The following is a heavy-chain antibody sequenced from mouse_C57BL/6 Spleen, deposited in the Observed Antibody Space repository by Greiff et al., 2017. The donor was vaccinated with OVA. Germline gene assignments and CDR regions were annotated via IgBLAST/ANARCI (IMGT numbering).Heavy chain of an antibody. CDR1: GYTFTDYE. J-gene: IGHJ2*01. CDR2: IDPETGGT. Sequence: VKLQESGAELVRPGASVTLSCKASGYTFTDYEMHWVKQTPVHGLEWIGAIDPETGGTAYNQKFKGKAILTADKSSSTAYMELRSLTSEDSAVYYCTRPKNWEGYFDYWGQGTTLTVSS. CDR3: TRPKNWEGYFDY. V-gene: IGHV1-15*01. D-gene: IGHD4-1*01.